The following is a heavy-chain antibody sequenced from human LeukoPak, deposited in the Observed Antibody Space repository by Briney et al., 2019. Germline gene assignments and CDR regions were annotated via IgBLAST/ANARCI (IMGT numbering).Heavy chain of an antibody. V-gene: IGHV4-34*01. CDR2: INHSGST. Sequence: SDTLSLTCAVYGGSFSGYYWTYIRQPPGKGLEWIGEINHSGSTNYNPSLKSRVTISVDTSKNQFSLKLSSVTAADTAVYYCARSHYYDSSGSHNNWFDPWGQGTLVTVSS. CDR1: GGSFSGYY. D-gene: IGHD3-22*01. CDR3: ARSHYYDSSGSHNNWFDP. J-gene: IGHJ5*02.